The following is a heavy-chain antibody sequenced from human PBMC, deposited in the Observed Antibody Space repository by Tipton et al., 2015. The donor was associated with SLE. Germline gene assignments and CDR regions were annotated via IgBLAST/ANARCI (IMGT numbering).Heavy chain of an antibody. V-gene: IGHV3-48*03. CDR3: TRDEEGDYDFDY. CDR2: ISTSGSTA. J-gene: IGHJ4*02. CDR1: GFTFSSYE. D-gene: IGHD4-17*01. Sequence: GSLRLSCAASGFTFSSYEMNWVRQAPGKGLEWLSYISTSGSTAHYADSVKGRFTISRDNAKNSVYLQMNSLRAEDTAVYYCTRDEEGDYDFDYWGLGTLVTVSS.